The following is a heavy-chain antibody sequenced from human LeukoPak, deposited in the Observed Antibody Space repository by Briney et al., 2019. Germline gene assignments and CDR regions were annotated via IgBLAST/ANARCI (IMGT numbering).Heavy chain of an antibody. D-gene: IGHD3-10*01. Sequence: PGGSLRLSCAASGFTFSSYSMNWVRQAPGKGLEWVSSISSSSSYIYYADSVKGRFTISRDNAKNSLYLQMNSLRAEDTAVYYCARDTDYYGSGSYYGNDYWGQGTLVTVSS. J-gene: IGHJ4*02. CDR1: GFTFSSYS. CDR2: ISSSSSYI. CDR3: ARDTDYYGSGSYYGNDY. V-gene: IGHV3-21*01.